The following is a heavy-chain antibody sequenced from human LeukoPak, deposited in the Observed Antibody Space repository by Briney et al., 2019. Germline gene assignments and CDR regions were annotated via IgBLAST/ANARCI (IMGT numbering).Heavy chain of an antibody. CDR1: GYTFTSYG. Sequence: ASVKVSCKASGYTFTSYGISWVRQAPGQGLEWMGWISGYNGNTNYAQQKLQGRVTMTTDTSTSTAYMELRSLRSDDTDVYYCARDLKRGYSSGRYSWGTGSSNDYWGQGTLVTVSS. CDR3: ARDLKRGYSSGRYSWGTGSSNDY. V-gene: IGHV1-18*01. J-gene: IGHJ4*02. D-gene: IGHD6-19*01. CDR2: ISGYNGNT.